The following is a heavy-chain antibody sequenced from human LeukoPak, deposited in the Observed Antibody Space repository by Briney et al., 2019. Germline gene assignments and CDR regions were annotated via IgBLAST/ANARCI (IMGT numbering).Heavy chain of an antibody. CDR2: ISGSGGNT. V-gene: IGHV3-23*01. Sequence: GGSLRLSCAASGFTFSSYAMSWVRQAPGKGLEWVSVISGSGGNTYYADSVKGRFTISRDNSKNTLYLQLNSLRAEDTAVYYCAKAPRWNDFIRDYYFDYWGQGTLVTVSS. J-gene: IGHJ4*02. CDR3: AKAPRWNDFIRDYYFDY. D-gene: IGHD1-1*01. CDR1: GFTFSSYA.